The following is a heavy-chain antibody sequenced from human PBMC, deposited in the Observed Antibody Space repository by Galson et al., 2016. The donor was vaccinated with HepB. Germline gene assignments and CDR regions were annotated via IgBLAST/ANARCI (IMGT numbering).Heavy chain of an antibody. CDR2: INSDGSRR. CDR3: SKDMVTTWTAKYFQH. V-gene: IGHV3-74*01. Sequence: SLRLSCAASGFAFSSYWMYWVRQPPGKGLVWVSRINSDGSRRTYADSVKGRFTISRDNARNTLFLQMNSLRAEDTAIYYCSKDMVTTWTAKYFQHWGQGTLVTVSS. CDR1: GFAFSSYW. J-gene: IGHJ1*01. D-gene: IGHD4-17*01.